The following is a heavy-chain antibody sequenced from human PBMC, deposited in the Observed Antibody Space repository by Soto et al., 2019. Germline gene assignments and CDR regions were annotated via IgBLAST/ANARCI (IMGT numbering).Heavy chain of an antibody. CDR1: GFTFSSYA. D-gene: IGHD6-19*01. J-gene: IGHJ4*02. CDR2: ISSNGGST. Sequence: EVQLVESGGGLVQPGGSLRLSCAASGFTFSSYAMHWVRQAPGKGLEYGSAISSNGGSTYYANSVKGRFTISRDNSKNTLYLQMGSLRAEDMAVYYCARDLYTDRIAVAVCWGQGTLVTVSS. CDR3: ARDLYTDRIAVAVC. V-gene: IGHV3-64*01.